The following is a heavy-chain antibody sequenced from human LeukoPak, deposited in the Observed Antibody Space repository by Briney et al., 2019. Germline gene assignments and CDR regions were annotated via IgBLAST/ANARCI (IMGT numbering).Heavy chain of an antibody. J-gene: IGHJ4*02. D-gene: IGHD2/OR15-2a*01. V-gene: IGHV3-53*01. CDR2: LYTGGGA. CDR3: ARSANYLTHYFDD. CDR1: GFNVSTNY. Sequence: GGSLRLSCAASGFNVSTNYMSWVRQPPGGGLEWVSTLYTGGGAYYSAFVKGHFTISRDISKNTLYLQLSYLRAEDTAVYYCARSANYLTHYFDDWGQGTPVIVSS.